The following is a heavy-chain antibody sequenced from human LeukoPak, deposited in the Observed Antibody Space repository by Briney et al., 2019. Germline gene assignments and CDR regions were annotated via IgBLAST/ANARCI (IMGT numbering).Heavy chain of an antibody. CDR1: EFTFSSYT. CDR3: AREHREDGFDY. CDR2: ISSSSSYI. Sequence: GGSLRLSCAASEFTFSSYTMNWVRQAPGKGLEWVSSISSSSSYIHYVDSVKGRFTISRDNAKNSLYLQMNSLRAEDTAVYYCAREHREDGFDYWGQGTLVTVSS. D-gene: IGHD1-26*01. V-gene: IGHV3-21*01. J-gene: IGHJ4*02.